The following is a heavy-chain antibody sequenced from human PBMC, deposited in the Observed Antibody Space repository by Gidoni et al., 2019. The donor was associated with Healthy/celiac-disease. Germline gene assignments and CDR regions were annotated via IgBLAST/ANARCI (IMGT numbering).Heavy chain of an antibody. V-gene: IGHV3-30*18. CDR3: AKEEEAYYYYYGMDV. J-gene: IGHJ6*02. CDR1: GFTFSSYG. Sequence: QVQLVESGGGVVQPGRSLRLSCAASGFTFSSYGMHWVRQAPGKGLEWVAVISYDGSNKYYADSVKGRFTISRDNSKNTLYLQMNSLRAEDTAVYYCAKEEEAYYYYYGMDVWGQGTTVTVSS. CDR2: ISYDGSNK.